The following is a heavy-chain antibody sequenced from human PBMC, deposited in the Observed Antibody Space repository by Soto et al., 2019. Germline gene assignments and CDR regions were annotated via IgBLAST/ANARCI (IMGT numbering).Heavy chain of an antibody. CDR1: GDSIRSYY. V-gene: IGHV4-59*01. CDR3: ERDRAYYEGSGLDFDY. CDR2: IYDSGST. J-gene: IGHJ4*02. D-gene: IGHD3-22*01. Sequence: PSETLSLTCTVSGDSIRSYYWSWIRQPPGKGLEWIGYIYDSGSTNYNPSLKSRVTISVDTSKSQFSLKLSSVTAADTAVYYGERDRAYYEGSGLDFDYWGQGTLVTV.